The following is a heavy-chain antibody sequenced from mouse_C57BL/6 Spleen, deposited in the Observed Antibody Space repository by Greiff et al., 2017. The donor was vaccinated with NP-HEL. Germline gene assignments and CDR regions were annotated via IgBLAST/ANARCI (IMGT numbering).Heavy chain of an antibody. CDR2: ISSGSSTI. D-gene: IGHD1-1*01. J-gene: IGHJ4*01. Sequence: DVKLVESGGGLVKPGGSLKLSCAASGFTFSDYGMHWVRQAPEKGLEWVAYISSGSSTIYYADTVKGRFTISRDNAKNTLFLQMTSLRSEDTAMYYCARGGSRGYYAMDDWGQGTSVTVSS. V-gene: IGHV5-17*01. CDR1: GFTFSDYG. CDR3: ARGGSRGYYAMDD.